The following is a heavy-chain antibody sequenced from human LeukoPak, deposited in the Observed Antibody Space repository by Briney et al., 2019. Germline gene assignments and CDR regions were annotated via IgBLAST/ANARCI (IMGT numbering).Heavy chain of an antibody. CDR2: IYYSGST. V-gene: IGHV4-39*01. Sequence: MSLTCTVSGDSISSSSSYWCWISQPPGEGLEWIGSIYYSGSTYYNPSLKSRVTISVDTSKNQFSLKLSSVTAADTAVYYCARHVLDYDILTGYPDYWGQGTLVTVSS. CDR3: ARHVLDYDILTGYPDY. J-gene: IGHJ4*02. CDR1: GDSISSSSSY. D-gene: IGHD3-9*01.